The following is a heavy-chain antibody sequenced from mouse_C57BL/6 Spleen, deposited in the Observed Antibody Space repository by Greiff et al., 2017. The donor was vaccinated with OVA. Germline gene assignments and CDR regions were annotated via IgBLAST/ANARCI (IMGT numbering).Heavy chain of an antibody. CDR1: GYTFTSYW. D-gene: IGHD2-4*01. CDR2: IYPGNSDT. J-gene: IGHJ1*03. V-gene: IGHV1-5*01. Sequence: SGTVLARPGASVKMSCKPSGYTFTSYWMHWVKQRPGQGLEWIGAIYPGNSDTSYNQKFKGKAKLTAVTSASTAYMELSSLTNEDSAVYYCTRPIYYDYDEDYWYFDVWGTGTTVTVSS. CDR3: TRPIYYDYDEDYWYFDV.